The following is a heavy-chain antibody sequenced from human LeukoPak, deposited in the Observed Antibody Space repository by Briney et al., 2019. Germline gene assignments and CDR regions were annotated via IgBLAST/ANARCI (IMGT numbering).Heavy chain of an antibody. CDR1: GFTFSSYW. Sequence: PGGSLRLSCAASGFTFSSYWMSWVRQAPGKGLEWVANIKQDGSEKYYVDSVKGRFTISRDNAKNSLYLQMNSLRAEDTAVYYCARDGPGDIVVVPAAAARYYYYYGMDVWGQGTTVTVSS. V-gene: IGHV3-7*01. J-gene: IGHJ6*02. CDR3: ARDGPGDIVVVPAAAARYYYYYGMDV. CDR2: IKQDGSEK. D-gene: IGHD2-2*01.